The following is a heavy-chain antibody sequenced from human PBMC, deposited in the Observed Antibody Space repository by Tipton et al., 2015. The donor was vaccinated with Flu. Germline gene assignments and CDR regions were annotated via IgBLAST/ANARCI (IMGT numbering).Heavy chain of an antibody. CDR1: GDSISVGSHY. CDR3: ARESGYSYAPLGDTIDI. Sequence: TLSLTCTVSGDSISVGSHYWSWIRQPAGKGLEWIGRIYTSGSTNYNPSLKSRVTISVDTSKNQFSLKLSSATAVDTAVYYCARESGYSYAPLGDTIDIWGQGTMITVSS. D-gene: IGHD5-18*01. CDR2: IYTSGST. V-gene: IGHV4-61*02. J-gene: IGHJ3*02.